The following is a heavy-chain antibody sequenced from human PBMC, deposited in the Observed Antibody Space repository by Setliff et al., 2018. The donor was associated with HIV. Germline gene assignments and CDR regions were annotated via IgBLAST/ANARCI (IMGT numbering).Heavy chain of an antibody. CDR1: GYTFTNYG. J-gene: IGHJ4*02. V-gene: IGHV1-18*01. Sequence: GASVKVSCKASGYTFTNYGITWVRQAPGQGLEWMGWITADNGNTNYAQRFKGRVTMTSDTSTSTAYMELRSLRSDDTAVYYCARFSSSWPYYFDYWGQGTLVTVSS. CDR2: ITADNGNT. CDR3: ARFSSSWPYYFDY. D-gene: IGHD6-13*01.